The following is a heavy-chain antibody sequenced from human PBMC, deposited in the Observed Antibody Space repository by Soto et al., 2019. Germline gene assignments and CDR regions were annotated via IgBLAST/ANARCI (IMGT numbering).Heavy chain of an antibody. Sequence: QVQLVESGGGVVQPGRSLTLSCAASGFTFPVYGMHWVRQAPGKGLEWVAVTGHDGTFQFCADPVKGRFTVSRDNSGNTLYLRMNSLSAEDTAVYYCGRDRTSGYIDFWGQGTLVIVSS. CDR2: TGHDGTFQ. CDR1: GFTFPVYG. J-gene: IGHJ4*02. CDR3: GRDRTSGYIDF. D-gene: IGHD2-2*01. V-gene: IGHV3-33*01.